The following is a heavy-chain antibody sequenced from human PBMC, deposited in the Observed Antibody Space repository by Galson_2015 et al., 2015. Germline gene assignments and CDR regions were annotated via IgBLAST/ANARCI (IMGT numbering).Heavy chain of an antibody. CDR2: INPNSGGT. D-gene: IGHD2-2*03. Sequence: SVKVSCKASGYTFTGYYMHWVRQAPGQGLEWMGWINPNSGGTNYAQKFQGWVTMTRDTSISTAYMELSRLRSDDTAVYYCARDGHGYCSSTSCPAGVRAFDIWGQGTMVTVSS. J-gene: IGHJ3*02. V-gene: IGHV1-2*04. CDR1: GYTFTGYY. CDR3: ARDGHGYCSSTSCPAGVRAFDI.